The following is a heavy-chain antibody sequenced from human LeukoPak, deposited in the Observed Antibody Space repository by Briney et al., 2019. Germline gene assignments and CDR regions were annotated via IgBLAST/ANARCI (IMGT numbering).Heavy chain of an antibody. CDR3: ARGRAAIFGVVIDDAFDI. V-gene: IGHV3-48*01. Sequence: GGSLRLSCAASGFTFSSYSMNWVRQAPGKGLEWGSYISSSSRTIYYADSVKGRFTISRDNAKNSLYLQMNSLRAEDTAVYYCARGRAAIFGVVIDDAFDIWGQGTMVTVSS. CDR1: GFTFSSYS. J-gene: IGHJ3*02. CDR2: ISSSSRTI. D-gene: IGHD3-3*01.